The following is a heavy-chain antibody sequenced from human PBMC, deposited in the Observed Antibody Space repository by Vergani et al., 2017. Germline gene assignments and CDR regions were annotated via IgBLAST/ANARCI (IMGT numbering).Heavy chain of an antibody. D-gene: IGHD2-21*02. Sequence: QVQLVQSGAEVKKPGASVKVSCKAPGYTFTTYAMHWVRQAPGQGLGWMGWINTGNGNTKYSQKFQGRVTITRDTSASTAYMELRSLRCEDAAVYYCARGGGDGILGYWGQGTLVTVSS. V-gene: IGHV1-3*04. CDR2: INTGNGNT. J-gene: IGHJ4*02. CDR1: GYTFTTYA. CDR3: ARGGGDGILGY.